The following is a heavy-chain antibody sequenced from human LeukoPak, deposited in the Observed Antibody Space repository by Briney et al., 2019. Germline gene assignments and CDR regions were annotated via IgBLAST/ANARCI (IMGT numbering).Heavy chain of an antibody. CDR2: IRYDGSNK. CDR1: GFTYSSYG. V-gene: IGHV3-30*02. D-gene: IGHD3-3*01. Sequence: GGALRLSCAASGFTYSSYGMHWVRQAPGKVLEWVAFIRYDGSNKYYADSVKGRFTISRDNSKNTLYLQMNSLRAEDTAVYYCAKDQGYYDFWSGLDYWGQGTLVTVSS. CDR3: AKDQGYYDFWSGLDY. J-gene: IGHJ4*02.